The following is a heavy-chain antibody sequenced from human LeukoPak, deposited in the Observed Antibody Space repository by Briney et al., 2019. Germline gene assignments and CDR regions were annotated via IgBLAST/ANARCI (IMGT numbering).Heavy chain of an antibody. CDR2: IIPIFGTA. CDR1: GGTFSSYA. D-gene: IGHD6-19*01. J-gene: IGHJ4*02. Sequence: SVKVSCKASGGTFSSYAISWVRQAPGQGLEWMGGIIPIFGTANYAQKFQGRGTITADESTSTAYMELSSLRSEDTAVYYCARDRIAVAGNSDFDYWGQGTLVTVSS. CDR3: ARDRIAVAGNSDFDY. V-gene: IGHV1-69*01.